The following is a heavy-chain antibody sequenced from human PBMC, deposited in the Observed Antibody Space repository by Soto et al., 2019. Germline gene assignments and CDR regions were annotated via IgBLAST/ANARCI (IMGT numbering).Heavy chain of an antibody. CDR1: GFSLSTSGVG. V-gene: IGHV2-5*02. CDR2: IFWDDDK. D-gene: IGHD2-21*02. J-gene: IGHJ6*02. CDR3: VHSRCGGDCLQSYSAHYYYGLDV. Sequence: SGPTLVNPTQTLTLTCTFSGFSLSTSGVGVGWIRQPPGKALEWLGIIFWDDDKRYRPSLKRRVSITKDTSKNQLVLTMINMDPVDTATYYCVHSRCGGDCLQSYSAHYYYGLDVWGQGTTVTVSS.